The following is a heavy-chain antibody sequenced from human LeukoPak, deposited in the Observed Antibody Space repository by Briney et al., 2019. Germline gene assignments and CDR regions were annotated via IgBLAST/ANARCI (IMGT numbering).Heavy chain of an antibody. CDR3: ARHTYDSSGYYYYFDH. CDR2: IYPGDSDT. Sequence: GEALKISCKGSGYSFTSYWIGWVRQMPGKGLEWMGIIYPGDSDTRYSPSFQGQVTISADKSISTAYLQWSSLKASDTAMYYCARHTYDSSGYYYYFDHGGQRTLVTVSS. J-gene: IGHJ4*02. CDR1: GYSFTSYW. V-gene: IGHV5-51*01. D-gene: IGHD3-22*01.